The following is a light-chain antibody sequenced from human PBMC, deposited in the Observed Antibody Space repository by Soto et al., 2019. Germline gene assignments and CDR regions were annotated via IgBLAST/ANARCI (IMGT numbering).Light chain of an antibody. J-gene: IGKJ5*01. V-gene: IGKV2-28*01. Sequence: DIVMTQSPLSLPVTPGEPASISCGSIQSLLHSNGYNFLDWYLQKPGQSPQLLIYLGSSRSSGVPDRFSGSGSGTDFTLKIDRVEAEDVGTYDCMQGLQTPPTFGQGTRLEIK. CDR2: LGS. CDR3: MQGLQTPPT. CDR1: QSLLHSNGYNF.